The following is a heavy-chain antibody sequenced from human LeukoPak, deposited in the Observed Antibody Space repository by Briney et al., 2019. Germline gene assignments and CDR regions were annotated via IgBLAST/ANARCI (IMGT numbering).Heavy chain of an antibody. CDR2: INPNSGGT. J-gene: IGHJ6*03. Sequence: ASVKVSCKASGYTFTGYYMHWVRQAPGQGPEWMGWINPNSGGTNYAQKFQGRVTMTRDTSISTAYMELSRLRSDDTAVYYCATIAAAVRHYYYYMDVWGKGTTVTVSS. V-gene: IGHV1-2*02. CDR3: ATIAAAVRHYYYYMDV. CDR1: GYTFTGYY. D-gene: IGHD6-13*01.